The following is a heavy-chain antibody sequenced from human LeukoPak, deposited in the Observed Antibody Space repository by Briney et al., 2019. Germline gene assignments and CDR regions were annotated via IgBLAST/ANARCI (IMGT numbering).Heavy chain of an antibody. CDR1: GYTFTSYD. CDR3: ARTPYYYDSSGYFDFDY. CDR2: VSAYNGNT. D-gene: IGHD3-22*01. V-gene: IGHV1-18*01. J-gene: IGHJ4*02. Sequence: ASVKVSCKASGYTFTSYDINWVRQATGQGLEWMGWVSAYNGNTNYAQKLQGRVTMTTDTSTSTAYMELRSLRSDDTAVYYCARTPYYYDSSGYFDFDYWGQGTLVTVSS.